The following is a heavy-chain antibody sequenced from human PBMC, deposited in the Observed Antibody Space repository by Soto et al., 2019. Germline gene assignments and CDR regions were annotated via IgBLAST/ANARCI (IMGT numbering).Heavy chain of an antibody. CDR2: IRYGGSNT. J-gene: IGHJ5*02. D-gene: IGHD2-2*01. Sequence: GGSLRLSCAASGIIFTGYGVHWVRQAPGKGLEWVSYIRYGGSNTNYADSVKGRFTISRDNAKNSLYLQMNSLRAEDTAVYYCARIVVPAAIGPFDPWGQGTLVTVSS. CDR1: GIIFTGYG. CDR3: ARIVVPAAIGPFDP. V-gene: IGHV3-21*05.